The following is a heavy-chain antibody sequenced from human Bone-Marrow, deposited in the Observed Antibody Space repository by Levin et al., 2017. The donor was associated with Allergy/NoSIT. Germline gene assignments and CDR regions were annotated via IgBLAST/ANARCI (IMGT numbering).Heavy chain of an antibody. CDR3: ARDGSGYLNTYYVENWFDS. CDR2: INPANGNT. V-gene: IGHV1-3*01. CDR1: GYIFTNYA. D-gene: IGHD3-16*01. Sequence: ASVKVSCKASGYIFTNYAIHWVRQAPGQRLEWVGWINPANGNTQFSQKFQGRVTITRDTSASTAYMELSSLRSEDTAVYYCARDGSGYLNTYYVENWFDSWGQGTLVTVSS. J-gene: IGHJ5*01.